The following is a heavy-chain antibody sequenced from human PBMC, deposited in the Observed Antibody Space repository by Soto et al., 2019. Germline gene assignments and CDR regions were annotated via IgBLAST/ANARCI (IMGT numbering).Heavy chain of an antibody. D-gene: IGHD3-16*01. CDR1: GYTFSDVD. CDR3: ARGNPFNYAGFDV. V-gene: IGHV1-8*01. Sequence: ASVKVSCKASGYTFSDVDINWLRQASGQGPEWMGWMNAKSGDTFFAQRLQGKFNMTWDTSLSTAYMEVGSLTSDDTAIYYCARGNPFNYAGFDVWGQGTTVTVS. J-gene: IGHJ6*02. CDR2: MNAKSGDT.